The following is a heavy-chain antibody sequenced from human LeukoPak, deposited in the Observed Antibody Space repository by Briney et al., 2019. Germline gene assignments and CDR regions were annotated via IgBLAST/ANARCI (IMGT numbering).Heavy chain of an antibody. J-gene: IGHJ5*02. D-gene: IGHD3-3*01. CDR3: ARAYLPDFKTSEGRFDP. Sequence: SETLSLTCTASGGSITNYYWHWIRQPPGKGLEWIGRIYDSGSTDYNPSLKSRVTMSVDTSKKQFSLRLSSMTAADTSVYYCARAYLPDFKTSEGRFDPWGQGTLVTVSS. V-gene: IGHV4-4*07. CDR2: IYDSGST. CDR1: GGSITNYY.